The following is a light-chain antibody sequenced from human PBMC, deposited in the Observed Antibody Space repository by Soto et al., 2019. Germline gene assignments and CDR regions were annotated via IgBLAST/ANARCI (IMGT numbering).Light chain of an antibody. V-gene: IGLV2-14*03. CDR2: DVS. J-gene: IGLJ1*01. CDR3: SSYSASSTPHYV. CDR1: SSDVGGYNY. Sequence: QSALTQPASLSGSPGQSITISCTGTSSDVGGYNYVSWYQQHPGKAPKLMIYDVSNRPSGVSNRFSGSKSGNTASLTISGRQSEDEADYYCSSYSASSTPHYVFGIGTKVNVL.